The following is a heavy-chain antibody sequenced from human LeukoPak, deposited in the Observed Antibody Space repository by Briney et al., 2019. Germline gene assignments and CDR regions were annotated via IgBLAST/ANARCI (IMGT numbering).Heavy chain of an antibody. CDR1: GFTLGDYA. CDR3: TRGQLGATKY. CDR2: IRSKAYGGTT. D-gene: IGHD1-26*01. V-gene: IGHV3-49*04. J-gene: IGHJ4*02. Sequence: GRSLRLSCSGSGFTLGDYAVSWVRQAPGKGLEWVGFIRSKAYGGTTEYAASVKGRFTISRDDSKSIAYLQMNSLKTEDTAVYYCTRGQLGATKYWGQGTLVTVSS.